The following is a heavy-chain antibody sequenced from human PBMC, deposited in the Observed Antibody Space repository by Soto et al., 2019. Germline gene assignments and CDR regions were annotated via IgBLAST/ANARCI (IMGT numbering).Heavy chain of an antibody. CDR1: GFTFSSYG. D-gene: IGHD3-16*02. V-gene: IGHV3-30*18. Sequence: GGSLRLSCAASGFTFSSYGMHWVRQAPGKGLEWVAVISYDGSNKYYADSVKGRFTISRDNSKNTLYLQMNSLRAEDTAVYYCAKGLKDDYIWGSYRPGWYFDYWGQGTLVTVSS. J-gene: IGHJ4*02. CDR2: ISYDGSNK. CDR3: AKGLKDDYIWGSYRPGWYFDY.